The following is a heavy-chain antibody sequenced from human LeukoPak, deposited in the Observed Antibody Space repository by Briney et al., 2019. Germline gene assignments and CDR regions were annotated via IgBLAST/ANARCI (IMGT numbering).Heavy chain of an antibody. CDR3: AREPGGATFDY. J-gene: IGHJ4*02. V-gene: IGHV3-7*01. CDR1: GFTFSSYW. Sequence: GGSLRLSCAASGFTFSSYWMSWVRQAPGKGLEGVANIKHDGSEKYYVDSVKGRFTISRDNAKNSLYLQMNSLRAEDTALYYCAREPGGATFDYWGQGTLVTVSS. CDR2: IKHDGSEK. D-gene: IGHD3-10*01.